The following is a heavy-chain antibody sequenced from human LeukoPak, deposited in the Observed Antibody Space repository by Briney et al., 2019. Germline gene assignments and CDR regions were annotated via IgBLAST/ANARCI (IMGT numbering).Heavy chain of an antibody. CDR3: AKGIRDDILTGYSGMYNWFDP. J-gene: IGHJ5*02. CDR2: ISWNSGSI. Sequence: PGGSLRLSCAASGFTFDDYAMHWVRQAPGKGLEWVSGISWNSGSIGYADSVKGRFTISRDNAKNSLYLQMNSLRAEDTALYYCAKGIRDDILTGYSGMYNWFDPWGQGTLVTVSS. CDR1: GFTFDDYA. D-gene: IGHD3-9*01. V-gene: IGHV3-9*01.